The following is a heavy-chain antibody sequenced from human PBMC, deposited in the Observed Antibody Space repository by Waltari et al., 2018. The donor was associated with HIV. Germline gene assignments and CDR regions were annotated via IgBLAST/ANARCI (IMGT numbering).Heavy chain of an antibody. Sequence: QVQLMQSGADVKKPGSSVKVSCKASVDTFSKHAISWVRQAPGQGLEWVGTIIHPVNLVSYAQTFQGRVTITADKSTSTAYMELSNLRSDDTAVFYCARETEWEFRRIFDHWGQGTLVTVSS. V-gene: IGHV1-69*04. CDR3: ARETEWEFRRIFDH. CDR1: VDTFSKHA. CDR2: IIHPVNLV. D-gene: IGHD1-26*01. J-gene: IGHJ4*02.